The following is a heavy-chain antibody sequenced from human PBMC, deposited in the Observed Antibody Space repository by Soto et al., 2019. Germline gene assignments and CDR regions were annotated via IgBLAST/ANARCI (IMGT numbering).Heavy chain of an antibody. D-gene: IGHD3-3*01. CDR1: GFTFSSYS. J-gene: IGHJ4*02. CDR3: ATPANYDFWSGYWNYFGY. V-gene: IGHV3-21*01. Sequence: PGGSLRLSCAASGFTFSSYSMNWVRQAPGKGLEWVSSISSSSSYIYYADSVKGRFTISRDNAKNSLYLQMNSLRAEDTAVYYCATPANYDFWSGYWNYFGYWGQGTLVTVSS. CDR2: ISSSSSYI.